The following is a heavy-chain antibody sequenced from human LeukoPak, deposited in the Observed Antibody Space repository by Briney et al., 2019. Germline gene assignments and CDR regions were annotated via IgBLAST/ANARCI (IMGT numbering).Heavy chain of an antibody. J-gene: IGHJ3*02. D-gene: IGHD5-12*01. V-gene: IGHV3-21*01. CDR2: ISISSSYI. CDR3: ARDVYSGYNSIYAFHI. CDR1: GFTFSTYS. Sequence: GGSLRLSCAASGFTFSTYSMNWVRQAPGKGLEGVSSISISSSYIYYADSVKGRFTIPRDNAKNSLYLQMNSLRAEDTAVYYCARDVYSGYNSIYAFHIWGQGTMVTVSS.